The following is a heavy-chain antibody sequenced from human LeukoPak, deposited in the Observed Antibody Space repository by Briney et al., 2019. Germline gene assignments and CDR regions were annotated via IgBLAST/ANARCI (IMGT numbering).Heavy chain of an antibody. V-gene: IGHV1-69*06. Sequence: GASVKVSCKASGGTFSSYAISWVRQAPGQGLEWMGGIIPIFGTANYAQKFQGRVTITADKSTSTAYMELNSLRSEDTAVYYCAGVSGDIVVVPAAYYYYYGMDVWGKGTTVTVSS. J-gene: IGHJ6*04. CDR2: IIPIFGTA. D-gene: IGHD2-2*01. CDR3: AGVSGDIVVVPAAYYYYYGMDV. CDR1: GGTFSSYA.